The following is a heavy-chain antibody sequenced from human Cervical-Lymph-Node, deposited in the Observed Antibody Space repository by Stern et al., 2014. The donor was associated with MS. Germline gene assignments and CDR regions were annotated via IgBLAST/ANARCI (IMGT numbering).Heavy chain of an antibody. CDR2: ISSGGSYI. CDR1: GFTFSSYS. J-gene: IGHJ4*02. V-gene: IGHV3-21*01. CDR3: ARGRGGNYRYYFDY. Sequence: VQLGQSGGGVVQPGGSLRLSCAASGFTFSSYSMNWVRQAPGKGLEWVASISSGGSYIYYADSLKGRFTISRDNAKNSLYLQMNSLRAEDTAVYYCARGRGGNYRYYFDYWGQGTLVTVSS. D-gene: IGHD4-23*01.